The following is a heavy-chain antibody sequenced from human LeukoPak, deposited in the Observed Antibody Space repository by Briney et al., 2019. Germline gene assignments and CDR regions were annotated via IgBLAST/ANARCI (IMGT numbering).Heavy chain of an antibody. V-gene: IGHV4-59*01. D-gene: IGHD3-9*01. J-gene: IGHJ4*02. CDR1: GGSISSYY. CDR3: AKPSPIFWHFDY. CDR2: IYYSGST. Sequence: SETLSLTCTVSGGSISSYYWSWIRQPPGKGLEWIGYIYYSGSTNYNPSLKSRVTISVDTSKNQFSLKLSSVTAADTAVYYCAKPSPIFWHFDYWGQGTLVTVSS.